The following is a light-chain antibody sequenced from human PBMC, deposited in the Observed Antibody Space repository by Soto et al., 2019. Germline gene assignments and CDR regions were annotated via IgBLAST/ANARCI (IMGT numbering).Light chain of an antibody. CDR1: QGISSY. CDR2: AAS. CDR3: QQLNSYLLWT. Sequence: DIQLTKSPSFLSASVGDRVTITCRASQGISSYLAWYQQKPGKAPKLLIYAASTLQSGVPSRFSGSGSGTEFTLTISSLQPEDFATYYCQQLNSYLLWTFGQGTKVDIK. J-gene: IGKJ1*01. V-gene: IGKV1-9*01.